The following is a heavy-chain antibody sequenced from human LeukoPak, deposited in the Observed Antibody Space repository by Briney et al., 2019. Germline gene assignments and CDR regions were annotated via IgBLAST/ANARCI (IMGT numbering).Heavy chain of an antibody. CDR3: TRTAVGAAGIHSDY. D-gene: IGHD6-13*01. V-gene: IGHV3-49*04. Sequence: GGSLRLSCTASGFTFGDYAMSWVRQAPGKGLEWVGFIRSKAYGGTTEYAASVKGRFTISRDDSKSIAYLQMNSLKTEDTAVYYCTRTAVGAAGIHSDYWGQGTLVTVSS. CDR2: IRSKAYGGTT. CDR1: GFTFGDYA. J-gene: IGHJ4*02.